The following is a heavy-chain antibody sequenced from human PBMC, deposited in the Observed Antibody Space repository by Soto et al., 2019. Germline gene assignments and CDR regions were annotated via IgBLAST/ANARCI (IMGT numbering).Heavy chain of an antibody. CDR3: ARQNSGWSYYFDF. V-gene: IGHV3-30-3*01. J-gene: IGHJ4*02. CDR1: GFTFSDYV. D-gene: IGHD6-19*01. CDR2: ISSDGSTK. Sequence: QVQLVESGGGVVQPGRSLRLSCAASGFTFSDYVMHWVRQAPGKGLEWVAVISSDGSTKYYTDSMKGRFTISRDNSKDTLYVQMNNLRAGDTAVYYCARQNSGWSYYFDFWGQGTLVTVSS.